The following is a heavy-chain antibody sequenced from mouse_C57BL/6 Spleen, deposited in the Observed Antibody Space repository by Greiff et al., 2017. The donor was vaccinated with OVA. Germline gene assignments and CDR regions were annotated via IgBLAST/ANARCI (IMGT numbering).Heavy chain of an antibody. V-gene: IGHV1-80*01. J-gene: IGHJ2*01. Sequence: QVQLQQSGAELVKPGASVKISCKASGYAFSSYWMNWVKQRPGKGLEWIGQIYPGDGDTNYNGKFKGKATLTADKSSSTAYMQLSSLTSEDSAVYFCARSVGYDYYFDYWGQGTTLTVSS. CDR2: IYPGDGDT. CDR1: GYAFSSYW. D-gene: IGHD2-4*01. CDR3: ARSVGYDYYFDY.